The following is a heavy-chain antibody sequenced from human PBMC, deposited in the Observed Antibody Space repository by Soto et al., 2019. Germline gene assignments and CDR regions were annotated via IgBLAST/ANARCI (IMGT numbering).Heavy chain of an antibody. Sequence: QVQLVQSGAEVKKPGSSVKVSCKASGGTFSSYRINWVRQAPGQGLEWVGGIVPIYRTVDYAQKFQGRVTITADESARTSYMELRSLKPQDTAVYYCVRDSGAKLSSSWGQGTLVTVSS. J-gene: IGHJ4*02. V-gene: IGHV1-69*01. CDR3: VRDSGAKLSSS. CDR1: GGTFSSYR. D-gene: IGHD6-13*01. CDR2: IVPIYRTV.